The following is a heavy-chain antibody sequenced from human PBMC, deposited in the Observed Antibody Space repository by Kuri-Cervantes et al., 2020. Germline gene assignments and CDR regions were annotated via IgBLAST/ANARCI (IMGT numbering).Heavy chain of an antibody. J-gene: IGHJ6*03. Sequence: ASVKVSCKASGYTFTSYYMHWVRQAPGQGLEWMGWINPNSGGTNYAQKFQGWVTMTRDTSISTAYMELSRLRSDDTAVYYCARGAKDYYDSSGYYYDVPYYYMDVWGKGTTVTVSS. CDR3: ARGAKDYYDSSGYYYDVPYYYMDV. V-gene: IGHV1-2*04. CDR1: GYTFTSYY. D-gene: IGHD3-22*01. CDR2: INPNSGGT.